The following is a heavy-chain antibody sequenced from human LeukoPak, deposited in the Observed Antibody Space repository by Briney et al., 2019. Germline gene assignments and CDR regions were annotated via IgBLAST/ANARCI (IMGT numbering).Heavy chain of an antibody. Sequence: SETLSLTCTVSGGSVSSSSYYWVWIRQPPCKGLEWIGSFSSSGSTYYNASLKSRVTISVDSYRRKVSLELSSVTAADTAMYYCARELIAAPVLGAFDVWGQGAMVTVPS. D-gene: IGHD6-6*01. J-gene: IGHJ3*01. CDR3: ARELIAAPVLGAFDV. CDR1: GGSVSSSSYY. CDR2: FSSSGST. V-gene: IGHV4-39*07.